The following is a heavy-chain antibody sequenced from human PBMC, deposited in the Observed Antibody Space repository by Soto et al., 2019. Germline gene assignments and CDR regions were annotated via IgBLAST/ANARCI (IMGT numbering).Heavy chain of an antibody. CDR3: AKHPIVVVTAIRLYYFDY. D-gene: IGHD2-21*02. CDR1: GFTFSSYA. CDR2: ISGSGGST. Sequence: EVQLLESGGGLVQPGGSLRLSCAASGFTFSSYARSWVRQAPGKGLEWVPAISGSGGSTYYADSVKGRFTISRDNSKNTLYLQMNSLRAEDTAVYYCAKHPIVVVTAIRLYYFDYWGQGTLVTVSS. V-gene: IGHV3-23*01. J-gene: IGHJ4*02.